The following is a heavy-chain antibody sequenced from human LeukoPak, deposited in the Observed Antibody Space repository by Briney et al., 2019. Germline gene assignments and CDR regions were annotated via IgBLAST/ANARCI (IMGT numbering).Heavy chain of an antibody. Sequence: GGSLRLSCAASGFIFTNYFMSWVRQAPGKGLEWVASIKHDGSEKYYVDSVRGRFTISRDNTMNSLYLQMSSLRAGDTAVYYCATDRGWRTSGYYLYYFEYWGQGTLVTYSS. V-gene: IGHV3-7*01. D-gene: IGHD3-3*01. CDR1: GFIFTNYF. CDR2: IKHDGSEK. J-gene: IGHJ4*02. CDR3: ATDRGWRTSGYYLYYFEY.